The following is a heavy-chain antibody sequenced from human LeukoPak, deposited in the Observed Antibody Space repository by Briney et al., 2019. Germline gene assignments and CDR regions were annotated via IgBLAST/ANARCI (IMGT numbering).Heavy chain of an antibody. J-gene: IGHJ4*02. D-gene: IGHD3-22*01. CDR3: ARHSSGYYYFDY. CDR2: ISTSSSYI. CDR1: GFTFSDHY. Sequence: GGSLRLSCAASGFTFSDHYMRWIRQAPGKGLEWVSYISTSSSYIYYADSVKGRFTISRDNAKNSLYLQMNSLRAEDTAVYYCARHSSGYYYFDYWGQGTLATVSS. V-gene: IGHV3-11*03.